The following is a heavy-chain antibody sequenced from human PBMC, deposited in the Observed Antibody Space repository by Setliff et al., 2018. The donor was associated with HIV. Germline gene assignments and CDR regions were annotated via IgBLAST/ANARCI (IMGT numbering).Heavy chain of an antibody. D-gene: IGHD5-12*01. CDR2: ISSSGSPI. CDR1: GFIFSSYE. Sequence: GGSLRLSCAASGFIFSSYEMNWVRQAPGKGLEWVSYISSSGSPIHYADSVRGRFTISRDNAKKSLYLQMNSLRAEDTAVYYCATHRVGQRPWLSDFWGQGTLVTVSS. CDR3: ATHRVGQRPWLSDF. J-gene: IGHJ4*02. V-gene: IGHV3-48*03.